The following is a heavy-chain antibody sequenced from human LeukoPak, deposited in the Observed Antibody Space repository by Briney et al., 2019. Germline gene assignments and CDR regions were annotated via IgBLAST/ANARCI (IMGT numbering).Heavy chain of an antibody. CDR2: IKPNSGDT. CDR3: ATNILVRDIINWFDP. Sequence: ASVKVSCKASGYSFADYYMHWVRQAPGQGLEWMGWIKPNSGDTRSAQKFQGRVTMTRDTSISTAYMELSSLRYDDTAVYYCATNILVRDIINWFDPWGQGTLVTVSS. D-gene: IGHD3-10*01. CDR1: GYSFADYY. J-gene: IGHJ5*02. V-gene: IGHV1-2*02.